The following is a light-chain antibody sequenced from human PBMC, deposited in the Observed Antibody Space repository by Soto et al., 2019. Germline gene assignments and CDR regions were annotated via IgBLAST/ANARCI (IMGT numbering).Light chain of an antibody. CDR1: QSVSSN. Sequence: EIMMTQSPATLSVSPGERATLSCRASQSVSSNLAWYQQKPGQPPRLLIYGASTMATGIPARFSGSGSGTEFTLTISSLQSEDFAVYYSQQYNNWPRWTFGQGTKVDIK. V-gene: IGKV3-15*01. CDR2: GAS. CDR3: QQYNNWPRWT. J-gene: IGKJ1*01.